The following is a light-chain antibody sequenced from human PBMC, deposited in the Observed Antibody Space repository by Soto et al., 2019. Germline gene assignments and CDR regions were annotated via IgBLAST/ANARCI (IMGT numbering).Light chain of an antibody. CDR1: SGHSSNA. V-gene: IGLV4-69*01. CDR2: LNSDGSH. Sequence: QPVLTQSPSASASLGASVKLTCTLSSGHSSNAIAWHQQQPEKGPRYLMILNSDGSHTRGDGIPDRFSGSSSGAERYLTISSLQSEDEADYYCQTWGTGIRVFGGGTKVTVL. CDR3: QTWGTGIRV. J-gene: IGLJ2*01.